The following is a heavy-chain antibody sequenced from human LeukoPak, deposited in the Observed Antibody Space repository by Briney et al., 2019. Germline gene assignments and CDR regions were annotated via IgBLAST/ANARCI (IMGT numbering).Heavy chain of an antibody. CDR1: GGSISSSTYY. D-gene: IGHD3-22*01. CDR3: ARGGNDSSGYLAY. J-gene: IGHJ4*02. Sequence: SETLSLTCTVSGGSISSSTYYWGWIRQPPGKGLEWMGSIYYSGSTCDNPSLKSRVTISVDKSKNQFSLKLSSVTAADTAVYYCARGGNDSSGYLAYWGQGTLVTVSS. CDR2: IYYSGST. V-gene: IGHV4-39*07.